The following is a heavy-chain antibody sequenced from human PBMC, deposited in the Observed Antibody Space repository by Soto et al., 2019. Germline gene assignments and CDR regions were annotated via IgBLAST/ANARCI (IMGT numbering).Heavy chain of an antibody. CDR1: GGSISSSSYY. V-gene: IGHV4-39*01. J-gene: IGHJ6*02. CDR2: IYYSGST. CDR3: ARLVYDFWSGYGMDV. D-gene: IGHD3-3*01. Sequence: SETLSLTFTVSGGSISSSSYYWGCIRQPPWKGLEWIGSIYYSGSTYYNPSLKSRVTISVYTSKNQFSLKLSSVTAADKAVYYCARLVYDFWSGYGMDVWGQGTTVPVSS.